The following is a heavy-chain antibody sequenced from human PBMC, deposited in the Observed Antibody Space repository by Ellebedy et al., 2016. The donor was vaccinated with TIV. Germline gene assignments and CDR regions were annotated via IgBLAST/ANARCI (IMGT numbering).Heavy chain of an antibody. Sequence: GGSLRLXXVASGFTFRSHGIYWVRQAPGKGLEWVAVISSDGSNKYDADSVKGRFTISRDNSKNTLYLQMNSLRTDDMAVYYCARGGSSGSSDYWGQGTLVTVSS. J-gene: IGHJ4*02. CDR2: ISSDGSNK. CDR3: ARGGSSGSSDY. CDR1: GFTFRSHG. V-gene: IGHV3-30*03. D-gene: IGHD3-10*01.